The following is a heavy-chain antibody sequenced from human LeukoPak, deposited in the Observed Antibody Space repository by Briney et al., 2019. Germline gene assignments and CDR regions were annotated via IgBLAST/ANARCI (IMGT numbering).Heavy chain of an antibody. V-gene: IGHV4-59*12. J-gene: IGHJ4*02. CDR3: ARASQLFYFDY. CDR2: IYNSGST. D-gene: IGHD2-15*01. CDR1: GDSISSYY. Sequence: SETLSLTCTVSGDSISSYYWSWIRQPPGKGLEWIAYIYNSGSTDYNPSLKSRVTISVDTSKKQFSLKLSAVTAADTAVYYCARASQLFYFDYWGQGTLVTASS.